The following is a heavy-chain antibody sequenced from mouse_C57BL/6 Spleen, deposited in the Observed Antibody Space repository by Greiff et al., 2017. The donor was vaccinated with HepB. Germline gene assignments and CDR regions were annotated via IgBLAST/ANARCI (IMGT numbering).Heavy chain of an antibody. Sequence: EVKLQESGEGLVKPGGSLKLSCAASGFTFSSYAMSWVRQTPEKRLEWVAYISSGGDYIYYADTVKGRFTISRDNARNTLYLQMSSLKSEDTAIYYCTRGGYPAWFAYWGQGTLVTVSA. V-gene: IGHV5-9-1*02. CDR2: ISSGGDYI. D-gene: IGHD2-14*01. J-gene: IGHJ3*01. CDR1: GFTFSSYA. CDR3: TRGGYPAWFAY.